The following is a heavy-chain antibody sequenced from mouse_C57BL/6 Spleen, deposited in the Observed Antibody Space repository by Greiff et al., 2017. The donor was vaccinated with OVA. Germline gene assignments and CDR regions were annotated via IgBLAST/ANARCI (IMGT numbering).Heavy chain of an antibody. CDR3: ARGIYYDYDRGYYAMDY. J-gene: IGHJ4*01. CDR2: IYPGDGET. CDR1: GYAFSSSW. V-gene: IGHV1-82*01. D-gene: IGHD2-4*01. Sequence: VQLQQSGPELVKPGASVKISCKASGYAFSSSWMNWVKQRTGKGLEWIGRIYPGDGETKYNGKFKGKATMTADKSSSTAYMQLSSLTSEDSAVYFCARGIYYDYDRGYYAMDYWGQGTSVTVSS.